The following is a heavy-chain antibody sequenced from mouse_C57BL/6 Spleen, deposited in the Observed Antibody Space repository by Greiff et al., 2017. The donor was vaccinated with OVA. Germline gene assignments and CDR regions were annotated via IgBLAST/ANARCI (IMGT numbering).Heavy chain of an antibody. J-gene: IGHJ2*01. CDR2: IYPGDGDT. D-gene: IGHD3-3*01. V-gene: IGHV1-82*01. CDR1: GYAFSSSW. CDR3: ARGDLGPLDY. Sequence: ESGPELVKPGASVKISCKASGYAFSSSWMNWVKQRPGKGLEWIGRIYPGDGDTNYNGKFKGKATLTADKSSSTAYMQLSSLTSEDSAVYFCARGDLGPLDYWGQGTTLTVSS.